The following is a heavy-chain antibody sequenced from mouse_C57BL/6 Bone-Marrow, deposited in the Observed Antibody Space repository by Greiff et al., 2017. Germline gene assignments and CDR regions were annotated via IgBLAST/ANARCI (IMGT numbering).Heavy chain of an antibody. D-gene: IGHD4-1*01. CDR2: ISYDGSN. CDR1: GYSITSGYY. CDR3: ASNWEEGCFDY. V-gene: IGHV3-6*01. J-gene: IGHJ2*01. Sequence: EVQRVESGPGLVKPSQSLSLTCSVTGYSITSGYYWNWIRQFPGNKLEWMGYISYDGSNNYNPSLKNRISITRDTSKNQFFLKLNSVTTEDTATYYCASNWEEGCFDYWGQGTTLTVSS.